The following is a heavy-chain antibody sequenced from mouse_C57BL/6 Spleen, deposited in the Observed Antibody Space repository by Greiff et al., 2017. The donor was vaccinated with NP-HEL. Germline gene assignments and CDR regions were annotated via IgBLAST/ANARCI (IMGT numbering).Heavy chain of an antibody. V-gene: IGHV1-64*01. CDR3: AREDWDYGGNDY. Sequence: QVQLQQPGAELVKPGASVKLSCKASGYTFTSYWMHWVKQRPGQGLEWIGMIHPNSGSTNYNEKFKSKATLTVDKSSSTAYMQLSSLTSEDSAVYYCAREDWDYGGNDYWGQGTTLTVSS. D-gene: IGHD2-4*01. CDR1: GYTFTSYW. J-gene: IGHJ2*01. CDR2: IHPNSGST.